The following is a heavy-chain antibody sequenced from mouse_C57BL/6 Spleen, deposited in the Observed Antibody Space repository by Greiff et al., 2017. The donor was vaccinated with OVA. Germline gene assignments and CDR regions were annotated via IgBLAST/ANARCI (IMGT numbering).Heavy chain of an antibody. V-gene: IGHV1-64*01. CDR2: IHPNSGST. J-gene: IGHJ4*01. D-gene: IGHD2-4*01. CDR1: GYTFTSYW. CDR3: ARSPIYYDYGYAMDY. Sequence: QVQLQQPGAELVKPGASVKLSCKASGYTFTSYWMHWVKQRPGQGLEWIGMIHPNSGSTNYNEKFKSKATLTVDKSSSTAYMQLSSLTSEDSAVYDCARSPIYYDYGYAMDYWGQGTSVTVSS.